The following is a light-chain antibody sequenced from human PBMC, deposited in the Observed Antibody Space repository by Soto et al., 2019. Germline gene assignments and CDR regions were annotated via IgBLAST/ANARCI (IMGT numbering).Light chain of an antibody. J-gene: IGKJ2*01. CDR1: QSVRRN. CDR2: GAF. Sequence: EIVMTQSPDTLSVSPGERATLSCRASQSVRRNLAWYRQKPGQAPRLLIHGAFTRPTDISARFSGSGSGTEFTLTISSLQSEDSAFYFCQSYNDWPFASGLGTRLEI. V-gene: IGKV3-15*01. CDR3: QSYNDWPFA.